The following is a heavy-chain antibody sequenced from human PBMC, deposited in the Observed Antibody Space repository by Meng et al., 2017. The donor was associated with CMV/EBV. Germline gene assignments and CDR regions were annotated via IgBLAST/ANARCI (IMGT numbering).Heavy chain of an antibody. J-gene: IGHJ6*02. CDR3: ARGKLDPHCSSTSCYDYYYGMDV. D-gene: IGHD2-2*01. CDR2: ISSSSSYI. CDR1: GFTFSSSS. V-gene: IGHV3-21*01. Sequence: LSLTCAASGFTFSSSSMNWVRQAPGKGLEWVSSISSSSSYIYYADSVKGRFTISRDNAKNSLYLQMNSLRAEDTAVYYCARGKLDPHCSSTSCYDYYYGMDVWGQGTTVTVSS.